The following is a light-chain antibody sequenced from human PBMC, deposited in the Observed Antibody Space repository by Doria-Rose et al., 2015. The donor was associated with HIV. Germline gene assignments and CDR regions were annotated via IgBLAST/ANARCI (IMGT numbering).Light chain of an antibody. CDR1: QSFSSNY. Sequence: TQSPGTLSLSPGERATLSCRASQSFSSNYLAWYQHKPGQAPSLLIYDGSSRATGIPDRVSASGSGTDFTLTINRLEPEDFALYYCHQYGTSWTFGQGTKVEI. CDR3: HQYGTSWT. J-gene: IGKJ1*01. CDR2: DGS. V-gene: IGKV3-20*01.